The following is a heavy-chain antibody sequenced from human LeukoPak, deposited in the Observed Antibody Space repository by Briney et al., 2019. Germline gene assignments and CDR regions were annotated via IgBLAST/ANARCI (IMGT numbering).Heavy chain of an antibody. J-gene: IGHJ4*02. D-gene: IGHD1-26*01. Sequence: SQTMSLTCTLSAGSISSGIYYWSWILQPAGKGLERIGRIYTSGSTNYNPSLKSRFTISVDTSKNQFSLKLSSVTAADTGVYYCARDRTREVGATGYFDYWGQGTLVTVSS. CDR1: AGSISSGIYY. CDR3: ARDRTREVGATGYFDY. CDR2: IYTSGST. V-gene: IGHV4-61*02.